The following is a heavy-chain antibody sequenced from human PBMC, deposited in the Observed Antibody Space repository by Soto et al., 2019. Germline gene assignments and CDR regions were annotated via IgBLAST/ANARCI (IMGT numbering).Heavy chain of an antibody. Sequence: GGSLRLSCAASGFTASSNYMSWVRQAPGKGLEWVSVIYSDGSTYYAGSVKGRFTISRDNSKNTLYLQMNSLRAEDTAVYYCASTPGDRTRAHWFDPWGQGTLVTVSS. J-gene: IGHJ5*02. V-gene: IGHV3-53*01. CDR2: IYSDGST. CDR3: ASTPGDRTRAHWFDP. CDR1: GFTASSNY. D-gene: IGHD2-21*02.